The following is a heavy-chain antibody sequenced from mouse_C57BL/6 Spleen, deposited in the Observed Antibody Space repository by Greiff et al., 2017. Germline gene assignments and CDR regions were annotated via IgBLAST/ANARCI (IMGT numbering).Heavy chain of an antibody. CDR1: GYTFTSYW. CDR3: AREAVYYGSVFDY. V-gene: IGHV1-64*01. D-gene: IGHD1-1*01. CDR2: IHPNSGST. J-gene: IGHJ2*01. Sequence: VQLQQSGAELVKPGASVKLSCKASGYTFTSYWMHWVKQRPGQGLEWIGMIHPNSGSTNYNEKFKSKATLTVDKSSSTAYMQLSSLTSEDSAVYYCAREAVYYGSVFDYWGQGTTLTVSS.